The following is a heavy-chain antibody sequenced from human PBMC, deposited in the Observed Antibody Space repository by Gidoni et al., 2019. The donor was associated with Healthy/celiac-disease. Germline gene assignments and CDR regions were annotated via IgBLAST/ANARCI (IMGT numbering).Heavy chain of an antibody. CDR3: ASTYSGSYYYYYGMDV. CDR2: IYYSGST. Sequence: QLQLQESGPGLVKPSETLSLTCTVSGGSLSSSSYYWGWIRQPPGKGLEWIGSIYYSGSTYYNPSLKSRVTISVDTSKNQFSLKLSSVTAADTAVYYCASTYSGSYYYYYGMDVWGQGTTVTVSS. CDR1: GGSLSSSSYY. V-gene: IGHV4-39*01. J-gene: IGHJ6*02. D-gene: IGHD1-26*01.